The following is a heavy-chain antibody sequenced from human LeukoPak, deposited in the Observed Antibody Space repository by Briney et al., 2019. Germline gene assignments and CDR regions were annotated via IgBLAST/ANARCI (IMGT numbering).Heavy chain of an antibody. J-gene: IGHJ4*02. CDR3: ARRAGGYSHPYDY. V-gene: IGHV3-23*01. D-gene: IGHD4-23*01. CDR2: ISSSGDST. Sequence: GGSLRLSCAASGFTFSSYAMSWVRQAPGKGLEWVSIISSSGDSTYYADSVQGRFTISRDNSKNTLYLQMNSLRAEDTAVYYCARRAGGYSHPYDYWGQGILVTVSS. CDR1: GFTFSSYA.